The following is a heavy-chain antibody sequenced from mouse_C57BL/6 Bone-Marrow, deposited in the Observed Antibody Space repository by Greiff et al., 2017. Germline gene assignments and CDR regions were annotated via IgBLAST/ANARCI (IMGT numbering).Heavy chain of an antibody. J-gene: IGHJ2*01. Sequence: EVQLQQSGTVLARPGASVKMSCKTPGYTFTSYWMHWVKQRPGQGLEWIGAIYPGNGDTSYNQQFKGKAKLTALTSASTAYMELSSLTNEDSAVYYCTRRYYYGSSYFDYWGQGTTLTVSS. D-gene: IGHD1-1*01. CDR1: GYTFTSYW. CDR2: IYPGNGDT. V-gene: IGHV1-5*01. CDR3: TRRYYYGSSYFDY.